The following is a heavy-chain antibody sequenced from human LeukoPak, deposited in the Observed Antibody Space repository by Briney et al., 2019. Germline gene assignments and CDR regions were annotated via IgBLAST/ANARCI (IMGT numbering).Heavy chain of an antibody. CDR1: GFTVSSNY. CDR3: ARDRSSSSWYQSSPY. Sequence: GGSLRLSCAASGFTVSSNYMSWVRQAPGKGLEWVSVIYSGGSTYYADSVKGRFTVSRDNSKNTLYLQMNSLRAEDAAVYYCARDRSSSSWYQSSPYWGQGTLVTVSS. J-gene: IGHJ4*02. V-gene: IGHV3-66*01. D-gene: IGHD6-13*01. CDR2: IYSGGST.